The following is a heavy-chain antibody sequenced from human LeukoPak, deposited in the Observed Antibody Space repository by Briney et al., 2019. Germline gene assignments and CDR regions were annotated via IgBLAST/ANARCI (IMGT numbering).Heavy chain of an antibody. CDR2: ITDVGDI. CDR1: GFNFASNW. D-gene: IGHD2-15*01. CDR3: TRDRGGSPTDVFDY. J-gene: IGHJ4*02. Sequence: GGSLRLSCAASGFNFASNWMHWVRQTPGKGLEWVSTITDVGDIFYTYSVRDRFTISRDNSKNTVYMQMDGLRAEDTAVYYCTRDRGGSPTDVFDYWGQGTLVTVSS. V-gene: IGHV3-53*01.